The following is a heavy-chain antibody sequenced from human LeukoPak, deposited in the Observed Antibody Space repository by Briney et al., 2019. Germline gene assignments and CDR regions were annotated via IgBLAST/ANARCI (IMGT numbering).Heavy chain of an antibody. CDR3: AKARDGYNLIPDAFDI. CDR2: ISGSGGST. CDR1: GFTFSRYA. D-gene: IGHD5-24*01. J-gene: IGHJ3*02. Sequence: PGGSLRLSCAASGFTFSRYAMSWVRQAPGKGLEWVSAISGSGGSTYYADSVKGRFTISRDNSKNPLYLQMNSLRAEDTAVYYCAKARDGYNLIPDAFDIWGQGTMVTVSS. V-gene: IGHV3-23*01.